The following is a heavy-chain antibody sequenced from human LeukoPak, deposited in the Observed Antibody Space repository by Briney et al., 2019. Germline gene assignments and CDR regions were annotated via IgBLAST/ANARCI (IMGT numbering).Heavy chain of an antibody. CDR3: ARGPNKSDGGNSGSAWFDP. Sequence: GASVKVSCKASGYTFTSYGISWVRQAPGQGLEWMGWMNPNSGNTGYAQKFQGRVTMTRNTSISTAHMELSSLRSEDTAVYYCARGPNKSDGGNSGSAWFDPWGQGTLVTVSS. CDR2: MNPNSGNT. D-gene: IGHD4-23*01. J-gene: IGHJ5*02. CDR1: GYTFTSYG. V-gene: IGHV1-8*02.